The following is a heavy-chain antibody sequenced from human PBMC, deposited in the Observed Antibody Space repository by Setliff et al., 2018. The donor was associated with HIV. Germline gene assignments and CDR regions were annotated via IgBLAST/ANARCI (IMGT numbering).Heavy chain of an antibody. CDR1: GGSISNSSYY. CDR2: IYSSGST. D-gene: IGHD3-3*01. V-gene: IGHV4-39*07. J-gene: IGHJ6*03. Sequence: PSETLSLTCTVSGGSISNSSYYWGWIRQPPGKGLEWIGTIYSSGSTYYNPSLKSRATISVDTSKNQFSLKVTSVTAADTAVYYCARTVRREFRTNVGDHYYFYMDVWGKGTTVTVSS. CDR3: ARTVRREFRTNVGDHYYFYMDV.